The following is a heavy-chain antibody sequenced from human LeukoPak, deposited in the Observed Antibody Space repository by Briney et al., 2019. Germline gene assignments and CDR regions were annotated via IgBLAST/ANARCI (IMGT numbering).Heavy chain of an antibody. CDR3: ARQNWGYAVSGFDY. D-gene: IGHD7-27*01. CDR2: IYYSGST. J-gene: IGHJ4*02. Sequence: SETLSLTCTVSGGSISSSSYYWGWIRQPPGKGLEWIGSIYYSGSTYYNPSLKSRVTISVDTSKNQFSLKLSSVTAADTAVYYCARQNWGYAVSGFDYWGQATLVTVSS. CDR1: GGSISSSSYY. V-gene: IGHV4-39*01.